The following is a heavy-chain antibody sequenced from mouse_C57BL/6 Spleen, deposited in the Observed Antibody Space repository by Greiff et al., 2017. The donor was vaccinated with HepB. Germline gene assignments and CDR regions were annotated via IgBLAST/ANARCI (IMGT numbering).Heavy chain of an antibody. CDR1: GFSFNTYA. CDR2: IRSKSNNYAT. Sequence: DVMLVESGGGLVQPKGSLKLSCAASGFSFNTYAMNWVRQAPGKGLEWVARIRSKSNNYATYYADSVKDRFTISRDDSESRLYLQMNNLKTEDTAMYYCVRHADYDDYYAMDYWGQGTSVTVSS. J-gene: IGHJ4*01. V-gene: IGHV10-1*01. D-gene: IGHD2-4*01. CDR3: VRHADYDDYYAMDY.